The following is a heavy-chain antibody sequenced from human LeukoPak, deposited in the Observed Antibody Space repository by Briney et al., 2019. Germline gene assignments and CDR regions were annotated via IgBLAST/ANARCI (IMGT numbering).Heavy chain of an antibody. CDR2: INQDGSEK. D-gene: IGHD5-18*01. J-gene: IGHJ4*02. CDR1: GFTFSSYW. Sequence: QAGGSLRLSCAASGFTFSSYWMTWVRQAPGKGLEWVANINQDGSEKYYVDSVKGRFTISRDNAKNSLFLQMNNLRAEDTAVYYCARDGVDIAMGTADYWGQGTLVTVSS. V-gene: IGHV3-7*01. CDR3: ARDGVDIAMGTADY.